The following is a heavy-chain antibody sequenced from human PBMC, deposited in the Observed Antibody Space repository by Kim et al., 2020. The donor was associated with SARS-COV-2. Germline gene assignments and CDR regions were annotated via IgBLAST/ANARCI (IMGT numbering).Heavy chain of an antibody. D-gene: IGHD4-17*01. CDR2: ISGSGGST. CDR3: AKDHHMTTVTTGDAFDI. CDR1: GFTFSSYA. Sequence: GGSLRLSCAASGFTFSSYAMSWVRQAPGKGLEWVSAISGSGGSTYYADSVKGRFTISRDNSKNTLYLQMNSLRDEDTAVYYCAKDHHMTTVTTGDAFDIWGQGTMVTVSS. V-gene: IGHV3-23*01. J-gene: IGHJ3*02.